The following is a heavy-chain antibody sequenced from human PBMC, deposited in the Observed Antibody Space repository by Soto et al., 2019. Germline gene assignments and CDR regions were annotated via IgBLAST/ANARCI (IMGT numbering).Heavy chain of an antibody. Sequence: PVGSLRLSCAASGFTFSSYAMSWVRQAPGKGLEWVSAISGSGGSTYYADSVKGRFTISRDNSKNTLYLQMNSLRAEDTAVYYCAKDRHDFWSGYYPGYWGQGTLVTVSS. CDR1: GFTFSSYA. CDR3: AKDRHDFWSGYYPGY. CDR2: ISGSGGST. V-gene: IGHV3-23*01. J-gene: IGHJ4*02. D-gene: IGHD3-3*01.